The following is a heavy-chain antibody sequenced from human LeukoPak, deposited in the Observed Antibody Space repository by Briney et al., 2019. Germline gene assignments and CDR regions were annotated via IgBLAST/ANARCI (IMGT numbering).Heavy chain of an antibody. D-gene: IGHD4-17*01. CDR1: GITFSSYA. V-gene: IGHV3-23*01. J-gene: IGHJ4*02. Sequence: PGGSVRLSCAASGITFSSYAMSWVRQAPGKGLEWVSAISSSGGSTYYADSVKGRFTISRDNSKNTLYLQMNSLRAEDTAVYYCAKDFLDYGDYQRPHYFDYWGQGTLVTVSS. CDR3: AKDFLDYGDYQRPHYFDY. CDR2: ISSSGGST.